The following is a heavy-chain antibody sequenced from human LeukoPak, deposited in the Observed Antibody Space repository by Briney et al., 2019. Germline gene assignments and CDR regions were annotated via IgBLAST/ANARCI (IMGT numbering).Heavy chain of an antibody. V-gene: IGHV3-21*01. D-gene: IGHD3-10*02. Sequence: PGGSLRLSCAASGFTFSSYSMNWVRQAPGKGLEWVSSISSSSSYIYYADSVKGRFTISRDNAKNSLYLQMNSLRAEDTALYYWSSGDLFCSGDYYNDVDYWGQGTLVTVSS. CDR3: SSGDLFCSGDYYNDVDY. CDR1: GFTFSSYS. CDR2: ISSSSSYI. J-gene: IGHJ4*02.